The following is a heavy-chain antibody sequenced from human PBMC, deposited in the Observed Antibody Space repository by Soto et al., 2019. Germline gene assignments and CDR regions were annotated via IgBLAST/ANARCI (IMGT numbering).Heavy chain of an antibody. D-gene: IGHD6-25*01. CDR1: GYTFTRYT. CDR2: INPDNGNT. J-gene: IGHJ4*02. CDR3: ASDLEAADVSSYFEH. Sequence: ASVKVSCKASGYTFTRYTMNWVRQAPGQRLEWMGWINPDNGNTKSSQKFQDRVIITRDTSASTAYMDLSSLRSEDTAVYYCASDLEAADVSSYFEHWGLGALVTSPQ. V-gene: IGHV1-3*01.